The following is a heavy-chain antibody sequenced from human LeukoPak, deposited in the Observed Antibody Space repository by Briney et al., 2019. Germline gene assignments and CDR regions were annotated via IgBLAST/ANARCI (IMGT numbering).Heavy chain of an antibody. CDR3: ARDENMDV. V-gene: IGHV3-53*01. Sequence: GGSLRLSCAASGFTVSSTYMSWVRQAPGKGLEWVSLIYSGGTTYYADSVKGRFTISRDNGKNSLYLQMNSLRAEDTAVYYCARDENMDVWGKGTTVTVSS. CDR1: GFTVSSTY. J-gene: IGHJ6*03. CDR2: IYSGGTT.